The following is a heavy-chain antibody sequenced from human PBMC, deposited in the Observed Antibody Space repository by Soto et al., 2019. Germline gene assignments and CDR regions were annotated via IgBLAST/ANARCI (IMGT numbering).Heavy chain of an antibody. CDR3: ARAGENYGSGTFSPPLRYYVNS. Sequence: QVQLVQSGAEVKKPGASVTVSCKASGYTFTTHYMHWVRQAPGQGLEWMGIINPSGGRTTYALKFQGRGSLTSDTSTNTVYMELSRLRSEDTAVYYCARAGENYGSGTFSPPLRYYVNSWGQGTLVTVS. CDR2: INPSGGRT. V-gene: IGHV1-46*01. CDR1: GYTFTTHY. J-gene: IGHJ4*02. D-gene: IGHD3-10*01.